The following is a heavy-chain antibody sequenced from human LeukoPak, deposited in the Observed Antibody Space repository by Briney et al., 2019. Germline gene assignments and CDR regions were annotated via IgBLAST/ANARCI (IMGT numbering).Heavy chain of an antibody. J-gene: IGHJ4*02. V-gene: IGHV4-31*03. CDR1: GGSISSGGYN. Sequence: PSQTLSLTCTVSGGSISSGGYNWSWIRQHPGKGLEWIGYIYYSGSTYYNPSLKSRVTISVDTSKNQFSLKLSSVTAADTAVYYCARASSITIFGVVIIPVGVYFDYWGQGTLVTVSS. CDR3: ARASSITIFGVVIIPVGVYFDY. CDR2: IYYSGST. D-gene: IGHD3-3*01.